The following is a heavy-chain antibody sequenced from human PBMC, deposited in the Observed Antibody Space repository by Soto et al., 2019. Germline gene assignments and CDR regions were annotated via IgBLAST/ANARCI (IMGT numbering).Heavy chain of an antibody. Sequence: ASVKVSCKASGFTFTSSAVQWVRQARGQRLEWIGWIVVGSGNTNYAQKFQERVTITRDMSTSTAYMELSSLRSEDTAVYYCAAGRWYSSSSVGWFDPWGQGTLVTVSS. V-gene: IGHV1-58*01. J-gene: IGHJ5*02. CDR3: AAGRWYSSSSVGWFDP. CDR2: IVVGSGNT. CDR1: GFTFTSSA. D-gene: IGHD6-6*01.